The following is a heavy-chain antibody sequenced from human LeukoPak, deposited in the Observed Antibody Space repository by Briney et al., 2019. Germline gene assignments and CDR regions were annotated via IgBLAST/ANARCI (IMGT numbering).Heavy chain of an antibody. D-gene: IGHD5-24*01. V-gene: IGHV3-30*02. J-gene: IGHJ6*03. CDR2: IRYDGSNK. CDR3: AKDRVATSYYYYMDV. CDR1: GFTFSSYG. Sequence: GGSLRLSCAASGFTFSSYGMHWVRQAPGKGLEWVAFIRYDGSNKYYADSVKGRFTISRDNSKNTLYLQMNSLRAEDTAVYYCAKDRVATSYYYYMDVWGKGTTVTISS.